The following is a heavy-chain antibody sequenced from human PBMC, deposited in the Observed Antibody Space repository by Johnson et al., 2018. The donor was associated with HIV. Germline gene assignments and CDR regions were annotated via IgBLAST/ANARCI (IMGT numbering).Heavy chain of an antibody. CDR1: GFTFDDYA. CDR3: ALSSGSLGNAFDI. V-gene: IGHV3-23*04. J-gene: IGHJ3*02. CDR2: ISGSGGST. D-gene: IGHD3-10*01. Sequence: VQLVESGGGLVQPGRSLRLSCAASGFTFDDYAMHWVRQAPGKGLEWVSAISGSGGSTYYADSVKGRFTISRDNSKNTVYLQMNSLRAEDTAVYYCALSSGSLGNAFDIWGQGTMVTVSS.